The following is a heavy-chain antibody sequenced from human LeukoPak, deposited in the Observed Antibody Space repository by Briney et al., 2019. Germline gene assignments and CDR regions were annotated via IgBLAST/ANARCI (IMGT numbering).Heavy chain of an antibody. J-gene: IGHJ3*02. D-gene: IGHD1-26*01. Sequence: GGSLRLSCAASGFTFSSYALIWVRQAPGKGLEWVSSISSSSSYIYYADSVKGRFTISRDNAKNSLYLQMNSLRAEGTAVYYCARVSGGSTYRAFDIWGQGTMVTVSS. V-gene: IGHV3-21*01. CDR1: GFTFSSYA. CDR3: ARVSGGSTYRAFDI. CDR2: ISSSSSYI.